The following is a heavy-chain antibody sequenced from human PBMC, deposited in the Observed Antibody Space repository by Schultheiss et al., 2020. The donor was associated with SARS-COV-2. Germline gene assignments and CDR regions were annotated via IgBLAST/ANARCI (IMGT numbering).Heavy chain of an antibody. CDR1: GFTFSSYA. D-gene: IGHD4-17*01. J-gene: IGHJ3*02. Sequence: GGSLRLSCAASGFTFSSYAMNWVRQAPGKRLEWVSYISSGGSNIYYADSVKGRFTISRDNAKNSLYLQMNSLRAEDTAVYYCARVFGNDYGDYNSAFDIWGQGTMVTVSS. V-gene: IGHV3-21*05. CDR2: ISSGGSNI. CDR3: ARVFGNDYGDYNSAFDI.